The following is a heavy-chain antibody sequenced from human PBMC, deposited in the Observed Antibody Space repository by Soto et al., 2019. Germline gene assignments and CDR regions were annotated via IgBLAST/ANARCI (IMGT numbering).Heavy chain of an antibody. V-gene: IGHV2-70*01. Sequence: GPTLVNPKQTLTLTCNFSGFSPSVNTICLKRNRQPPGKALEWLALIDWEDDVYYNTSLRTRLTVSKGTSRNQVVLTMTNVDHVDTGTYYCARIRQYSLYEGYGMDVWGQGTTVTVSS. D-gene: IGHD2-21*01. CDR2: IDWEDDV. J-gene: IGHJ6*02. CDR3: ARIRQYSLYEGYGMDV. CDR1: GFSPSVNTIC.